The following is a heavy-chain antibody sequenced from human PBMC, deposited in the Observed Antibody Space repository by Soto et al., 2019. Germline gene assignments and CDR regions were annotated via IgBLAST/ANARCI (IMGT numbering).Heavy chain of an antibody. J-gene: IGHJ5*02. CDR2: IYYSGST. D-gene: IGHD1-1*01. V-gene: IGHV4-59*08. Sequence: SETLSLTCTVSGGSISNYYWSWIRQPPGKGLEYIGYIYYSGSTNYNPSLKSRLTISVDTSKNQFSLKLTSVTATDTAAYYCARHPGGYNRFDPWGQGTLVTVSS. CDR3: ARHPGGYNRFDP. CDR1: GGSISNYY.